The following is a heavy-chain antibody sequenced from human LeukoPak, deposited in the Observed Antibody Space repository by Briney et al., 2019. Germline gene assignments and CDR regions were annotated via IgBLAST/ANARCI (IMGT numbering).Heavy chain of an antibody. Sequence: SQTLSLTCAISGDSVSSNGASWNWIRQSPSRGLERLGRTYYRSQQWHSDYAPSVKGRITLNPDTSNNQFSLQLNSMSAEDTAVYYCGRETDFGVVTNWGQGTLVTVSS. D-gene: IGHD3-3*01. CDR2: TYYRSQQWHS. CDR3: GRETDFGVVTN. CDR1: GDSVSSNGAS. J-gene: IGHJ4*02. V-gene: IGHV6-1*01.